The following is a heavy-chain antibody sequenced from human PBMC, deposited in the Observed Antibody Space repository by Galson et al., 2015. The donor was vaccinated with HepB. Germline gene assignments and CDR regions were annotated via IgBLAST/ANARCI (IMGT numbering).Heavy chain of an antibody. J-gene: IGHJ4*02. Sequence: VKVSCMAPAGTFNIYVILWARQAPGQGLEWMGGIFPIFGTANYAQKFQGRVTITADESTSTAYMELSSLGSEDTAVYYCARKGDRGYGYFGFDYWGQGTLVTVSS. CDR1: AGTFNIYV. D-gene: IGHD5-18*01. CDR2: IFPIFGTA. CDR3: ARKGDRGYGYFGFDY. V-gene: IGHV1-69*01.